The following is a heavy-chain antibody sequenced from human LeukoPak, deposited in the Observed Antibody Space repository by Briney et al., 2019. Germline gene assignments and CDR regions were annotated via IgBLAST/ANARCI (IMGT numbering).Heavy chain of an antibody. CDR2: IYYSGST. CDR3: ARVVVPAAIRGFGYFDY. D-gene: IGHD2-2*01. J-gene: IGHJ4*02. Sequence: SETLSLTCTVSGGSISSYYWSWIRQPPGKGLEWIGYIYYSGSTNYNPSLKSRVTISVDTSKNQFSLKLSSVTAADTAVYYCARVVVPAAIRGFGYFDYWGQGTLVTVSS. CDR1: GGSISSYY. V-gene: IGHV4-59*08.